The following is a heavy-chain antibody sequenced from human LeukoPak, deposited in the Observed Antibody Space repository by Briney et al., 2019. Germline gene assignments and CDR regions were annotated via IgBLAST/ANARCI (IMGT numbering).Heavy chain of an antibody. CDR3: ARGNILSGYCFDF. CDR1: GFTFNSYW. J-gene: IGHJ4*02. V-gene: IGHV4-34*01. D-gene: IGHD3-9*01. CDR2: IHYTGAT. Sequence: GSLRLSCAASGFTFNSYWMSWVRQPPGKGLEWVGEIHYTGATSYNPSLKSRATISIDTSKNQVSLKLSSVTAADTAVYYCARGNILSGYCFDFWGQGALVTVSS.